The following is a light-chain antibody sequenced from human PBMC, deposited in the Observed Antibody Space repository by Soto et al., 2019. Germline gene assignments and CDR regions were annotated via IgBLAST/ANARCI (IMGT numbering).Light chain of an antibody. CDR3: QQYNNWPWT. J-gene: IGKJ1*01. CDR1: QSVSSN. Sequence: SPATVSVSKRERATLSCRASQSVSSNLAWYQQKPGQAPRLLIYGASTRATGIPARFSGSGSGTEFTLTISSLQSEDFAVYYCQQYNNWPWTFGHGSNVDI. V-gene: IGKV3-15*01. CDR2: GAS.